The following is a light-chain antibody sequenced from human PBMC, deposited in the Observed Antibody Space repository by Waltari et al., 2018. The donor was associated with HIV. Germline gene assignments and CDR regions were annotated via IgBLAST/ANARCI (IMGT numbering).Light chain of an antibody. J-gene: IGLJ2*01. Sequence: QSALTQPASVSGAPGQSITISCTGTSSDVGGSNYVSWYQQHPGKAPKLMISDVSNRPSGVSTRFSGSKSGNTASLTISGLQAEDEADYYCSSYTSSSTLVVFGGGTKLTVL. CDR3: SSYTSSSTLVV. CDR1: SSDVGGSNY. CDR2: DVS. V-gene: IGLV2-14*01.